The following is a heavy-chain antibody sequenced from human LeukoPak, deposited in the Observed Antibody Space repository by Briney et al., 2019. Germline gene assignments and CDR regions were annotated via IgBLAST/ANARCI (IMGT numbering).Heavy chain of an antibody. Sequence: AAVKVSCTASGYTFTSYGINWVRQATGPGHEWMGWMNPNSGNTGYARKFQGRVNMTRSTSINTAYMELSSLRSEDTAGYYWARVSYSSVWYPSWGQGTLVTVSS. J-gene: IGHJ5*02. CDR2: MNPNSGNT. V-gene: IGHV1-8*01. CDR1: GYTFTSYG. D-gene: IGHD6-19*01. CDR3: ARVSYSSVWYPS.